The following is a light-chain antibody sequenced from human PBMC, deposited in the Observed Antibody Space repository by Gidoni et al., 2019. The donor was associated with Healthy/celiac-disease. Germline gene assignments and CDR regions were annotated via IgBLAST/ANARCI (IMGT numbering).Light chain of an antibody. CDR1: QSISSY. Sequence: FQMTQSPSSLSASVGDRVTITCRASQSISSYLNWYQQKPGKAPKLLIYAASSLQSGVPSRFSGSGSGTDFTLTISSLQPEDFATYYCQQSYSTSRTFGRGTKVEIK. V-gene: IGKV1-39*01. CDR3: QQSYSTSRT. J-gene: IGKJ4*02. CDR2: AAS.